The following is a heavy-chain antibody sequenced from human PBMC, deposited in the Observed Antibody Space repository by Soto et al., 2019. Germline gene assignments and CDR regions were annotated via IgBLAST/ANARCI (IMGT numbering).Heavy chain of an antibody. Sequence: SETLSLTCTVSGGSISSGGYYWSWIRQHPGKGLEWIGYIYYSRSTYYNPSLKSRVTISVDTSKNQFSLKLSSVTAADTAVYYCASASYDILTGFGLGWFDPWGQGTLVTVSS. D-gene: IGHD3-9*01. CDR2: IYYSRST. CDR3: ASASYDILTGFGLGWFDP. J-gene: IGHJ5*02. V-gene: IGHV4-31*03. CDR1: GGSISSGGYY.